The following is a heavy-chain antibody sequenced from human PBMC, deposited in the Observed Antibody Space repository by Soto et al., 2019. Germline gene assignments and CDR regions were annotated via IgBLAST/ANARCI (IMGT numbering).Heavy chain of an antibody. J-gene: IGHJ5*02. CDR2: ISNSGST. D-gene: IGHD5-12*01. CDR1: GGSLSRIGYY. CDR3: ATSIQMATIPDL. Sequence: SETLSLTCTVSGGSLSRIGYYWSWIRQHPAKGLEWVGYISNSGSTYYNPSLKSRVAMSIDTSKNHVSLTLTSLTAADTAIYYCATSIQMATIPDLWGQGTRVTGSS. V-gene: IGHV4-31*03.